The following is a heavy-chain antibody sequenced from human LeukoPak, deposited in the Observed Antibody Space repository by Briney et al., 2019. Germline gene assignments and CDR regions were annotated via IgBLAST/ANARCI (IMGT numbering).Heavy chain of an antibody. CDR3: ARLYCSGGSCYSVDY. J-gene: IGHJ4*02. CDR2: ISGSDSGT. CDR1: GFTFTNYA. V-gene: IGHV3-23*01. Sequence: GGSLRLSCAASGFTFTNYAMSWVRQAPGMGLVWVSGISGSDSGTYYADSVKGRFTISRDNSRNTLYLQIDSLRAEDTAVYYCARLYCSGGSCYSVDYWGQGTLVTVSS. D-gene: IGHD2-15*01.